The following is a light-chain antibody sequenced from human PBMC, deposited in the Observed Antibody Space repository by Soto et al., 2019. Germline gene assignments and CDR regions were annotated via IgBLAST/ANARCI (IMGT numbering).Light chain of an antibody. J-gene: IGKJ2*01. Sequence: DIQMTQFPSILSASVGDRVTITCRASQSISSWLAWYQQKPGKAPKLLIYKASTLERGVPSRFSCSGSGTEFTLTISSLQPDDFASYYCQQYNGSPYTFGQGTKLEIK. CDR3: QQYNGSPYT. V-gene: IGKV1-5*03. CDR1: QSISSW. CDR2: KAS.